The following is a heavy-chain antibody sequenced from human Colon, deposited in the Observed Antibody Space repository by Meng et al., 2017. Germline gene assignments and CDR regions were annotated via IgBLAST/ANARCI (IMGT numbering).Heavy chain of an antibody. CDR3: VRSSGWVRTGFDP. CDR1: GGSISTSGYY. Sequence: QPQLQESGPGLVKPSEALSLTCRFSGGSISTSGYYWGWIRQPPGKGLEWIGSIGHSGITYYTPSLKSRVTVSIDTSKSQFSLKLTSVTAADTAVYYCVRSSGWVRTGFDPWGQGTLVTVSS. D-gene: IGHD6-19*01. V-gene: IGHV4-39*01. CDR2: IGHSGIT. J-gene: IGHJ5*02.